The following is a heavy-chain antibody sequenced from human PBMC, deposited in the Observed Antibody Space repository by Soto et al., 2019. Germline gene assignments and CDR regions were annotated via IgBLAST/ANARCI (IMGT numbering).Heavy chain of an antibody. CDR2: IVVGSGNT. J-gene: IGHJ6*02. V-gene: IGHV1-58*01. CDR3: AADGCSSGYYSYYGMDV. Sequence: ASVKVSCKASGFTFTSSAVQWVREARGQRLEWIGWIVVGSGNTNYAQKFQERVTITRDMSTSTAYMELSSLRSEDTAVYYCAADGCSSGYYSYYGMDVCGPGTTVTVS. CDR1: GFTFTSSA. D-gene: IGHD2-2*01.